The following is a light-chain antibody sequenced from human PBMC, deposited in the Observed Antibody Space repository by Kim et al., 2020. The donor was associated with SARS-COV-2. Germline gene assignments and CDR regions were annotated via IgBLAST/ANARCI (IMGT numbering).Light chain of an antibody. CDR2: DAS. CDR1: QYINHF. V-gene: IGKV1-33*01. CDR3: QQYEDLAVT. J-gene: IGKJ5*01. Sequence: ASVGDRVTITCPASQYINHFLNWYQRKPGKAPKLLIYDASNLEPGVPSRFSGSGSGTDFTFTISSLQPEDIATYYCQQYEDLAVTFGQGTRLEIK.